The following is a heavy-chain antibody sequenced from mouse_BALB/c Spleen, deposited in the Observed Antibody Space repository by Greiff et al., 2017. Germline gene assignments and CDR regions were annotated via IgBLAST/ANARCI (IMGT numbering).Heavy chain of an antibody. CDR1: GFTFSSYG. Sequence: EVMLVESGGDLVKPGGSLKLSCAASGFTFSSYGMSWVRQTPDKRLEWVATISSGGSYTYYPDSVKGRFTISRDNAKNTLYLQMSSLKSEDTAMYYCAREDYDYDKAYYAMDYWGQGTSVTVSS. CDR2: ISSGGSYT. J-gene: IGHJ4*01. CDR3: AREDYDYDKAYYAMDY. D-gene: IGHD2-4*01. V-gene: IGHV5-6*02.